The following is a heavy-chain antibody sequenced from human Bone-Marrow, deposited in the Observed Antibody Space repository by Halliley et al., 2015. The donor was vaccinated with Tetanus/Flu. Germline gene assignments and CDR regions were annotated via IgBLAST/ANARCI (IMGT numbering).Heavy chain of an antibody. J-gene: IGHJ4*02. CDR1: GGSISSYY. CDR3: ARHYRHWLFDY. Sequence: TLSLTCTVSGGSISSYYWSWIRQPPGKGLEWIGGLHYSGSTYYNPSLKSRVSISVDTSKNHLSLNLNSVTAADTAVYYCARHYRHWLFDYWGQGTLVTVSS. D-gene: IGHD3-16*02. V-gene: IGHV4-59*05. CDR2: LHYSGST.